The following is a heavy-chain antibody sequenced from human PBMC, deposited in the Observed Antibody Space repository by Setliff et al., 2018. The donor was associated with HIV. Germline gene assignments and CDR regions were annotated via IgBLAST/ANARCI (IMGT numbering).Heavy chain of an antibody. CDR3: ARRPYYDSWSGYYYFDY. Sequence: GESLKISCKGSGYSFTTYWIGWVRQMPGKGLEWMGIIYPYDSDTRYNPSFQGHVTISADKSISTAYVQWSGLKASDTAIYYCARRPYYDSWSGYYYFDYWGQGQWSPFL. V-gene: IGHV5-51*01. D-gene: IGHD3-3*01. J-gene: IGHJ4*02. CDR1: GYSFTTYW. CDR2: IYPYDSDT.